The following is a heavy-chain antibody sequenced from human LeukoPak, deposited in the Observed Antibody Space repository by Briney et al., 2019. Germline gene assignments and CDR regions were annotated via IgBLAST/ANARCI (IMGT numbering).Heavy chain of an antibody. D-gene: IGHD3-16*01. J-gene: IGHJ3*02. V-gene: IGHV4-59*01. CDR2: IYYSGST. CDR3: VRGSPGGDAFDI. CDR1: GGSISSYY. Sequence: SETLSLTCTVSGGSISSYYWSWIRRPPGKGLEWIGYIYYSGSTNYNPSLKSRVTISVDTSKNQFSLKLSSVTAADTAVYYCVRGSPGGDAFDIWGQGTMVTVSS.